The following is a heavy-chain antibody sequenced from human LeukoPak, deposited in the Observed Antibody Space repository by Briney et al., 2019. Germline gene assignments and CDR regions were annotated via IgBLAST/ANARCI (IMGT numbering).Heavy chain of an antibody. CDR2: IKQDGSEK. Sequence: GGSLRLSCAASGFTFSNYWMSWVRQAPGKRLEWVANIKQDGSEKYYVDSVKGRFSISRDNAKNSLYLQMNSLRAEDTAVYYCARGAGYYLDYWGQGTLVTVSS. V-gene: IGHV3-7*01. CDR1: GFTFSNYW. J-gene: IGHJ4*02. D-gene: IGHD3-22*01. CDR3: ARGAGYYLDY.